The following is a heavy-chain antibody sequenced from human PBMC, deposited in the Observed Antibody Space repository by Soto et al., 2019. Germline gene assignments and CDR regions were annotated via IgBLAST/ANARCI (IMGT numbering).Heavy chain of an antibody. D-gene: IGHD2-2*01. CDR1: GGSFSGYY. Sequence: QVQLQQWGAGLLKPSETLSLTCAVYGGSFSGYYWSWIRQPPGKGLEWIGEINHSGSTNYNPSLKGRVTISVDTSRNQFSLKLSSVTAADTAVYYCARGQVIVVVPAAMGTSDHYTWFDPWGQGTLVTVSS. J-gene: IGHJ5*02. CDR2: INHSGST. CDR3: ARGQVIVVVPAAMGTSDHYTWFDP. V-gene: IGHV4-34*01.